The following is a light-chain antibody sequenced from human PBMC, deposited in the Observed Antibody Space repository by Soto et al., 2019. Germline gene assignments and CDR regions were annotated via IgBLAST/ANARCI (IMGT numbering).Light chain of an antibody. J-gene: IGKJ3*01. CDR3: QQYGSAPFT. CDR1: QSVASSH. V-gene: IGKV3-20*01. Sequence: EMLLTQCPGTLSLSPGERATLSCSASQSVASSHLAWYRQKPGQTPRLLIYDASSRATGIPDRISGSGSGTDFTLTISRLEPEDFAVYYCQQYGSAPFTFGPGTKVDIK. CDR2: DAS.